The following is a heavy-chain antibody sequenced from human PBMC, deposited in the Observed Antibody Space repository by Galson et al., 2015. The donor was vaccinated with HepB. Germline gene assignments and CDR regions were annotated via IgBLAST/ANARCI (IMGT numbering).Heavy chain of an antibody. CDR2: IYAGGNT. CDR3: ARAYSSGWEGYFDY. D-gene: IGHD6-19*01. J-gene: IGHJ4*02. Sequence: SLRLSCAASGFTVSSNYMSWVRQAPGKGQEWVSTIYAGGNTLYADSVKGRLTISRDNRKNTMSLQMNSLRVDDTAVYYCARAYSSGWEGYFDYWGQGTLVAVSS. CDR1: GFTVSSNY. V-gene: IGHV3-66*01.